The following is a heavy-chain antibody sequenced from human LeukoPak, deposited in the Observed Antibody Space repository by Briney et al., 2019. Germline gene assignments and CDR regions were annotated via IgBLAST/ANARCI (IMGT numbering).Heavy chain of an antibody. Sequence: ASVKVSCKASGYTFTSYGISWVRQAPGQGLEWMGWISAYNGNTNYAQKLQGRVTMTTDTSTSTAYMELRGLRSDDTAVYYCARAGGRITTVGGVIDGMDVGAQGPRATVPS. CDR3: ARAGGRITTVGGVIDGMDV. J-gene: IGHJ6*02. V-gene: IGHV1-18*01. CDR1: GYTFTSYG. CDR2: ISAYNGNT. D-gene: IGHD3-10*01.